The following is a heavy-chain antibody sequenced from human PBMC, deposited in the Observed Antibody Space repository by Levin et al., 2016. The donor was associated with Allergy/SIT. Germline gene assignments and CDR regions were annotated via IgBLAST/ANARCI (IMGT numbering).Heavy chain of an antibody. CDR2: ISSSSSYI. CDR1: GFTFSSYS. CDR3: ARVGSSHDAFDI. J-gene: IGHJ3*02. Sequence: GESLKISCAASGFTFSSYSMNWVRQAPGKGLKWVSSISSSSSYIYYADSVKGRFTISRDNAKNSLYLQMNSLRAEDTAVYYCARVGSSHDAFDIWGQGTMVTVSS. D-gene: IGHD2-2*01. V-gene: IGHV3-21*01.